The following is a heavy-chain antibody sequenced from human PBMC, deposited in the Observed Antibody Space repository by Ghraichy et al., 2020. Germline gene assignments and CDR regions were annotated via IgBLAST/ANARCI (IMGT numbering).Heavy chain of an antibody. CDR2: ISAYNGNT. CDR3: ARDYWGYCSSTSCRTYYFDY. V-gene: IGHV1-18*04. D-gene: IGHD2-2*01. J-gene: IGHJ4*02. CDR1: GYTFTSYG. Sequence: ASVKVSCKASGYTFTSYGISWVRQAPGQGLEWMGWISAYNGNTNYAQKLQGRVTMTTDTSTSTAYMELRSLRSDDTAVYYCARDYWGYCSSTSCRTYYFDYWGQGTLVTVSS.